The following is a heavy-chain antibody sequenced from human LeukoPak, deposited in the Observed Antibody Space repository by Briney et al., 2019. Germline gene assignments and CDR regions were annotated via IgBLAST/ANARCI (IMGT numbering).Heavy chain of an antibody. J-gene: IGHJ4*02. CDR2: IGSSSSYI. CDR3: ARDRIDYGDLPADY. Sequence: AGGSLRLSCAASGFTFSSYSMNWVRQAPGKGLEWVSSIGSSSSYIYYADSVKGRFTISRDNAKNSLYLQMNSLRAEDTAVYYCARDRIDYGDLPADYWGQGTLVTVSS. V-gene: IGHV3-21*01. CDR1: GFTFSSYS. D-gene: IGHD4-17*01.